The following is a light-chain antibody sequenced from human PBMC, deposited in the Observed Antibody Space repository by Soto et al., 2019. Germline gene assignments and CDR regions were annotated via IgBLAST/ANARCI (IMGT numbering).Light chain of an antibody. CDR3: QQYGSSHT. J-gene: IGKJ5*01. V-gene: IGKV3-20*01. Sequence: EIVLTQSPGTLSLSPGEGVTLSCRASQSVSSNLAWYQQKPGQAPRLLIFGASTRATGIPDRFSGSGAGAYFNLTISRLEPADFGVYYCQQYGSSHTFGQGTRLEIK. CDR2: GAS. CDR1: QSVSSN.